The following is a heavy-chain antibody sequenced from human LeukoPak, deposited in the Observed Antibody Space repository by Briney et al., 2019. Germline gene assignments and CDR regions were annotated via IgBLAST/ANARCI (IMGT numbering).Heavy chain of an antibody. CDR2: IWYDGSNK. V-gene: IGHV3-33*01. D-gene: IGHD6-19*01. CDR3: ARGYSSLDP. J-gene: IGHJ5*02. CDR1: GFTFSSYG. Sequence: GRSLRLSCAASGFTFSSYGMHWVRQAPGKGLEWVAVIWYDGSNKYYADSVKGRFTISRDNSKNTLYLQMNSLTAEDTAVYYCARGYSSLDPWGQGTLATVSS.